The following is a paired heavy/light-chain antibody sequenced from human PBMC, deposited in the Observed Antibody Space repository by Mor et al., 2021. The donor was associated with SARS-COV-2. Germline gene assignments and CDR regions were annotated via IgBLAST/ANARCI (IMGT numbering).Light chain of an antibody. CDR2: QDT. J-gene: IGLJ2*01. Sequence: SYELTQPPSVSVSPGQTASITCSGDKLGDKYVCWYQQKPGQSPVLVIYQDTKRPSGIPERFSGSNSGNTATLTISGTQAMDEADYYCQAWDTSTVVFGGGTKLTVL. CDR3: QAWDTSTVV. V-gene: IGLV3-1*01. CDR1: KLGDKY.
Heavy chain of an antibody. Sequence: QVQLVQSGAEVKKPGSSVKVSCKASGGTFSSYTISWVRQAPGQGLEWMGGIIPIFGTADYAQKFQGRVTITADESTSTAYMELSRLRSEDTAVYYCARTTLGGSSRPLNYWGQGTLVTVSS. CDR1: GGTFSSYT. CDR2: IIPIFGTA. CDR3: ARTTLGGSSRPLNY. J-gene: IGHJ4*02. V-gene: IGHV1-69*01. D-gene: IGHD6-6*01.